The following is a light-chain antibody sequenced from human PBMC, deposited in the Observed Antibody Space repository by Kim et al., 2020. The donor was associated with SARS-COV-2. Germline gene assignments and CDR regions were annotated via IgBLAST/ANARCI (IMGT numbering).Light chain of an antibody. CDR2: SNN. CDR1: SSNIGSNY. V-gene: IGLV1-47*02. CDR3: AAWDDSLSGVV. J-gene: IGLJ2*01. Sequence: QSVLTQPPSASGTPGQRVTISCSGSSSNIGSNYVYWYQQLPGTAPKLLIYSNNQRPSGVPDRFSGSKSGTSASLAISGLRSEYEADYYCAAWDDSLSGVVFGGGTQLTVL.